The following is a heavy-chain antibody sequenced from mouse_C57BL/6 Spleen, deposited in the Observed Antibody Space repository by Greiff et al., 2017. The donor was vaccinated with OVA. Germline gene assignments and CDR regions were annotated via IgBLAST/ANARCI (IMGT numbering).Heavy chain of an antibody. CDR3: ASFYYYGSSYDWYFDV. V-gene: IGHV3-6*01. CDR1: GYSITSGYY. D-gene: IGHD1-1*01. J-gene: IGHJ1*03. Sequence: VQLQQSGPGLVKPSQSLSLTCSVTGYSITSGYYWNWIRQFPGNKLEWMGYISYDGSNNYNPSLKNRISITRDTSKNQFFLKLNSVTTEDTATYYCASFYYYGSSYDWYFDVWGTGTTVTVSS. CDR2: ISYDGSN.